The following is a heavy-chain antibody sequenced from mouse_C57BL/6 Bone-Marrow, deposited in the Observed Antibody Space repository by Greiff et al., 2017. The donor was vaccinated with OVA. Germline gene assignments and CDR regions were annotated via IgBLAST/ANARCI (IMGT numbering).Heavy chain of an antibody. D-gene: IGHD2-2*01. CDR2: IYPGIGST. CDR1: GYTFTSYW. J-gene: IGHJ2*01. V-gene: IGHV1-55*01. CDR3: AGYEGYFDY. Sequence: QVQLQQPGAELVKPGASVKMSCKASGYTFTSYWITWVKQRPGQGLERIGDIYPGIGSTNYNEKFKSKATLTVDTSSSTAYMQLSSLTSEDSAVYYCAGYEGYFDYWGQGTTLTVSS.